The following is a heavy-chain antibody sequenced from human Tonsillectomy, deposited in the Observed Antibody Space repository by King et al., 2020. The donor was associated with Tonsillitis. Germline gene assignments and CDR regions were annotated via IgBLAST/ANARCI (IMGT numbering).Heavy chain of an antibody. CDR3: ATENSVYLYQYGMDV. CDR1: GYTLTELS. Sequence: QVQLVQSGAEVKKPGASVKVSCKVSGYTLTELSIHWGRQAPGKGLEWMRGFDPEEGERIYAQKFQGRVTMTEDTSTDTAYMDLSSLRSEDTAVYYCATENSVYLYQYGMDVWGQGTTVTVSS. V-gene: IGHV1-24*01. D-gene: IGHD5/OR15-5a*01. CDR2: FDPEEGER. J-gene: IGHJ6*02.